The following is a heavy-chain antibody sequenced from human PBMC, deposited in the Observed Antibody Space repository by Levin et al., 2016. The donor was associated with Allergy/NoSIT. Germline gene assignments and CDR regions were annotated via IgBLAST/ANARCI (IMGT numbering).Heavy chain of an antibody. J-gene: IGHJ4*02. D-gene: IGHD4-17*01. Sequence: GGSLRLSCAASRFSFSRYAMNWVRQAPGKGLEWLGVISYDGSETYYADSVKGRFTISRDNSENTLYLQMNSLTTEDTALYYCSSRRILDHGELDFDYWGQGTLVTVSS. CDR3: SSRRILDHGELDFDY. CDR2: ISYDGSET. V-gene: IGHV3-30*04. CDR1: RFSFSRYA.